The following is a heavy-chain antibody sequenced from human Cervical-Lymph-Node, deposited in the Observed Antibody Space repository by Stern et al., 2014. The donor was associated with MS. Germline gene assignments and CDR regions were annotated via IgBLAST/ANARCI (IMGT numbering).Heavy chain of an antibody. Sequence: ESGPTLVKPTQTLTLTCTFSGFSLTTSGVGVGWIRQPPGKALEWLALIYWDDDKRDSPSLKSRLTITKDTSKKQVVLTMTNVDPMDTGTDYCAHVHATTRILVRDRYYFDYWGQGTLVTVSS. J-gene: IGHJ4*02. D-gene: IGHD1-26*01. CDR1: GFSLTTSGVG. V-gene: IGHV2-5*02. CDR2: IYWDDDK. CDR3: AHVHATTRILVRDRYYFDY.